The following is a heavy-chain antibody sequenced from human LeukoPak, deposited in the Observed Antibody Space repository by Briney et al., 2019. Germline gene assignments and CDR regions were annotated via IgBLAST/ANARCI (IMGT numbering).Heavy chain of an antibody. CDR2: IYHGGST. Sequence: SETLSLTCAVYGGSFSGYYWSWIRQPPGKGLEWIGEIYHGGSTNYNPSLKSRVTISVDTSKNQFSLKLSPVTAADTAVYYCARVLRDFWSGYYPSYFDYWGQGTLVTVSS. V-gene: IGHV4-34*01. CDR1: GGSFSGYY. J-gene: IGHJ4*02. CDR3: ARVLRDFWSGYYPSYFDY. D-gene: IGHD3-3*01.